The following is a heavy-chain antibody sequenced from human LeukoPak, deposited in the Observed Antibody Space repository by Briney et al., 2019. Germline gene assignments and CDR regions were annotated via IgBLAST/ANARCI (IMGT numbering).Heavy chain of an antibody. V-gene: IGHV3-30*18. CDR2: ISYDGSNE. Sequence: GRSLRLSCAASGFAFSSFGMHWVRQAPGKGLEWVAIISYDGSNEYYVDSVKGRLTISRDNSKITLYLQMNSLRAEDTAVYYCAKDRGRIVGASPFDYWGQGTLVTASS. D-gene: IGHD1-26*01. CDR1: GFAFSSFG. CDR3: AKDRGRIVGASPFDY. J-gene: IGHJ4*02.